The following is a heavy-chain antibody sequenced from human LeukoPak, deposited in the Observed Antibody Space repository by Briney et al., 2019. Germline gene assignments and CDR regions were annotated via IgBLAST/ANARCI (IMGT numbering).Heavy chain of an antibody. D-gene: IGHD3-16*01. CDR1: GFAFSSYA. V-gene: IGHV3-30*04. CDR2: ISDDGSKK. J-gene: IGHJ4*02. Sequence: GGSLILSCAASGFAFSSYAIHWVRQAPGKGLEWVAVISDDGSKKYYADSVKGRFTVSRDSSKNTAYLQMNSLRAEDTAVYYCARGYASASQDYWGQGTLVTASS. CDR3: ARGYASASQDY.